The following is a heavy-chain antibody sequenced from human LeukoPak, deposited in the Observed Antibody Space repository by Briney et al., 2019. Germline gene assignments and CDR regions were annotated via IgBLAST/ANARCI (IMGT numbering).Heavy chain of an antibody. CDR2: IKQDGSEK. J-gene: IGHJ4*02. CDR3: ASGPRFGDY. D-gene: IGHD3-10*01. V-gene: IGHV3-7*03. Sequence: PGGSLRLSCVASGFTFSSYWMHWVRQAPGKGLEWVANIKQDGSEKYYADSVKGRFTISRDNAKNSLYLQMNSLRAEDTAVYYCASGPRFGDYWGQGTLVTVSS. CDR1: GFTFSSYW.